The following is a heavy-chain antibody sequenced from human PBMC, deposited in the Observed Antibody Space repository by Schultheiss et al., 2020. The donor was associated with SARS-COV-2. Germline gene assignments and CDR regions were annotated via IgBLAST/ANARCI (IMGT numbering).Heavy chain of an antibody. J-gene: IGHJ5*02. D-gene: IGHD2-15*01. CDR2: IIPIFGTA. CDR3: ARDCCPHSLSWFDP. CDR1: GYTFTSYG. V-gene: IGHV1-69*05. Sequence: SVKVSCKASGYTFTSYGISWVRQAPGQGLEWMGGIIPIFGTANYAQNFQGRVTMTRDTSISTAYMELSRLRSDDTAVYYCARDCCPHSLSWFDPWGQGTLVTVSS.